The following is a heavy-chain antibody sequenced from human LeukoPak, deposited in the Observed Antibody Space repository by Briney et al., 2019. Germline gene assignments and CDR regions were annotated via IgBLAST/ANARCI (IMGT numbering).Heavy chain of an antibody. Sequence: GASVKVSCKASGCTFSSYAINWVRQAPGQGLEWMGRIIRGLGISNYAQKFQGRVTITADKSTSTTYMELSSLRSEDTAVYYCASSRRGHCTNGGCPSLSDSWGQGTLVTVSS. CDR1: GCTFSSYA. V-gene: IGHV1-69*04. J-gene: IGHJ4*02. CDR2: IIRGLGIS. D-gene: IGHD2-8*01. CDR3: ASSRRGHCTNGGCPSLSDS.